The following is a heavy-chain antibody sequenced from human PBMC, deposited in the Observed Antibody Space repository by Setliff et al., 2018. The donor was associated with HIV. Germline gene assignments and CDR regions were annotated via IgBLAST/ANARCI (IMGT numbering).Heavy chain of an antibody. D-gene: IGHD3-3*01. V-gene: IGHV4-4*07. Sequence: PSETLSLTCTVSGGSVSLYYWNWMRQPVGKGLEWIGRLFTSGKTIFSPSLKSRVSMSVDTSKNAVSLKLYSVTAGDSAVYFCARDLFNEWQGHYYYYMDVWGKGTTVTVSS. CDR1: GGSVSLYY. CDR3: ARDLFNEWQGHYYYYMDV. CDR2: LFTSGKT. J-gene: IGHJ6*03.